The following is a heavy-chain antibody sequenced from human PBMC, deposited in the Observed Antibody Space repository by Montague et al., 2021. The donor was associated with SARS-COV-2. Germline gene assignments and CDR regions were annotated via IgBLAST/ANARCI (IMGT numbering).Heavy chain of an antibody. CDR2: ISHGGIT. Sequence: SETLSLTCAVHGTSFSAYYWNWIRQPTGKGLEWTGEISHGGITKYSPSLKSRLTISADTSKNQFSLKLTSVAAADTAVYYCARLRDGVVPSPILGVGPYYSYYYMDVWGKGTTVTVSS. J-gene: IGHJ6*03. CDR3: ARLRDGVVPSPILGVGPYYSYYYMDV. D-gene: IGHD3-10*01. CDR1: GTSFSAYY. V-gene: IGHV4-34*01.